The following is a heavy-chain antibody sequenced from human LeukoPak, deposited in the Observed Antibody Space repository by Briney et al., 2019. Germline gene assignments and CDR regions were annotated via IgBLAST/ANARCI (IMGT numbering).Heavy chain of an antibody. D-gene: IGHD6-19*01. CDR3: ARLRRVADFDY. CDR1: GFTFSSYE. Sequence: PGGSLRLSCAASGFTFSSYEMIWVRQAPGKGLEWVSYISSSGSTIYYADSVKGRFTISRDNAKNSLYLQMNSLRAEDPAVYYCARLRRVADFDYWGQGTLVTVSS. J-gene: IGHJ4*02. V-gene: IGHV3-48*03. CDR2: ISSSGSTI.